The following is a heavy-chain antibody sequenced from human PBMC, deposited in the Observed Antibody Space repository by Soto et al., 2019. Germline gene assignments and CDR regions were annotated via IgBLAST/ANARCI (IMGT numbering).Heavy chain of an antibody. V-gene: IGHV1-18*01. D-gene: IGHD2-21*02. CDR2: FNPAKHNT. J-gene: IGHJ4*02. CDR3: ARVRFGDPFGF. Sequence: ASVKVSCKLSGYTFSNYGVNWVRQPPGQGLESVGCFNPAKHNTNYEQKFQDRVSMTADTSTSTGYMEVRGLTSDGAAVYYGARVRFGDPFGFWGQGALGTVSS. CDR1: GYTFSNYG.